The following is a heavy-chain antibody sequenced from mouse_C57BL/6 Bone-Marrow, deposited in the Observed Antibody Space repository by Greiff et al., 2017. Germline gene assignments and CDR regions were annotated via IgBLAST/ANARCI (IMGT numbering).Heavy chain of an antibody. CDR2: IWTGGGT. CDR1: GFSLTSYA. D-gene: IGHD1-1*01. V-gene: IGHV2-9-1*01. Sequence: VKLMESGPGLVAPSQSLSITCTVSGFSLTSYAISWVRQPPGKGLEWLGVIWTGGGTNYNSALKSRLSISKDHSKSQVFLKMNSLQTDDTARYYCAREYYGSSYWYFDVWGTGTTVTVSS. CDR3: AREYYGSSYWYFDV. J-gene: IGHJ1*03.